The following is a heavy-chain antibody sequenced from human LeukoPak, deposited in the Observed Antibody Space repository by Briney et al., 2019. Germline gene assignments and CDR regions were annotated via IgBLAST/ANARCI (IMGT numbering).Heavy chain of an antibody. CDR2: INWDGDIT. D-gene: IGHD3-9*01. J-gene: IGHJ4*02. Sequence: GGTLRLSCAASGFTFDDYTMHWVRQPPGKGLEWVSLINWDGDITEYADSVKGRFTISRDNSKNSLFLQMNSLRTEDTALYYCAKGNILTGPPDSWGQGTLVTVSS. CDR1: GFTFDDYT. CDR3: AKGNILTGPPDS. V-gene: IGHV3-43*01.